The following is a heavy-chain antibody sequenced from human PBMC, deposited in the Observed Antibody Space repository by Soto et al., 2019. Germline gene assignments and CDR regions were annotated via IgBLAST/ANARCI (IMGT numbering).Heavy chain of an antibody. V-gene: IGHV1-69*13. CDR1: GGTFSSYA. Sequence: VKVSCKASGGTFSSYAISWVRQAPGQGLEWMGGIIPIFGTANYAQKFQGRVTITADESTSTAYMELSSLRSEDTAVYYCASFSGIAAFLGYYYYGMDVWGQGTTVTVSS. J-gene: IGHJ6*02. D-gene: IGHD6-13*01. CDR3: ASFSGIAAFLGYYYYGMDV. CDR2: IIPIFGTA.